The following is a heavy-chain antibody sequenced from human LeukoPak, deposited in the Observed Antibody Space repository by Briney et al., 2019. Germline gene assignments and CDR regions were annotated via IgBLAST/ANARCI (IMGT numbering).Heavy chain of an antibody. CDR2: ISSGAGTR. CDR1: GFSFSSYE. D-gene: IGHD2-2*01. CDR3: AREDCSSTSCWFDP. Sequence: GGSLRLSCAASGFSFSSYEMNWVRQAPGKGLEWVSYISSGAGTRKYADSVKGRFTISRDSAKNSLYLQINSLRVEDTAVYYCAREDCSSTSCWFDPWGQGTLVTVSS. V-gene: IGHV3-48*03. J-gene: IGHJ5*02.